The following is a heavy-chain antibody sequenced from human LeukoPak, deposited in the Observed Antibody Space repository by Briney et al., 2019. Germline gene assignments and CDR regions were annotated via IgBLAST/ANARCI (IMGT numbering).Heavy chain of an antibody. J-gene: IGHJ6*03. CDR2: INPNSGGT. D-gene: IGHD4-23*01. V-gene: IGHV1-2*02. Sequence: ASVKVSCKASGYTFTGYYMHWVRQAPGQGLEWMGWINPNSGGTNYAQKFQGRVTMTRDTSISTAYMELSRLRSDDTAVYYCARTRMTTVVTGYYYYYMDVWGKGTTVTVSS. CDR1: GYTFTGYY. CDR3: ARTRMTTVVTGYYYYYMDV.